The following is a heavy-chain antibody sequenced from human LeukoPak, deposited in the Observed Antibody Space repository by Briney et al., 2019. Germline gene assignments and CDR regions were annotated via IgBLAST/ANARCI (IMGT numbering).Heavy chain of an antibody. Sequence: GGSLRLSCAASEFIGSTYGMHWVRQAPGKGLVWVSRINSDGGSTTYADSVKGRFTISRDNAKNMLYLQMNSLRAEDTAVYYCARDRFFGMDVWGQGTTVTVSS. V-gene: IGHV3-74*01. CDR1: EFIGSTYG. CDR2: INSDGGST. J-gene: IGHJ6*02. CDR3: ARDRFFGMDV.